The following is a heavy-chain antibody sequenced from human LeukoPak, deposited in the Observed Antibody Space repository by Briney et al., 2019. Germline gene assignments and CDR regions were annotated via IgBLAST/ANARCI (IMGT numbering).Heavy chain of an antibody. D-gene: IGHD2-15*01. J-gene: IGHJ4*02. CDR2: IYHSGST. CDR1: GDSITTYY. V-gene: IGHV4-59*12. CDR3: ARGEGYCSGGSCPDFDY. Sequence: SETLSLTCTVSGDSITTYYWSWIRQPPGKALEWIGNIYHSGSTNYNPSLKSRVTISVDTSKNQFSLKLSSVTAADTAVYYCARGEGYCSGGSCPDFDYWGQGTLVTVSS.